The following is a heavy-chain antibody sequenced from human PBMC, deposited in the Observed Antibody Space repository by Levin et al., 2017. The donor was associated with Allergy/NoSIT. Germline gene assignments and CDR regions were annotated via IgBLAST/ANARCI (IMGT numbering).Heavy chain of an antibody. CDR3: AKDLSYYGSGSYD. J-gene: IGHJ4*02. V-gene: IGHV3-30*18. CDR1: GFTFSSYG. Sequence: GESLKISCAASGFTFSSYGMHWVRQAPGKGLEWVAVISYDGSNKYYADSVKGRFTISRDNSKNTLYLQMNSLRAEDTAVYYCAKDLSYYGSGSYDWGQGTLVTVSS. D-gene: IGHD3-10*01. CDR2: ISYDGSNK.